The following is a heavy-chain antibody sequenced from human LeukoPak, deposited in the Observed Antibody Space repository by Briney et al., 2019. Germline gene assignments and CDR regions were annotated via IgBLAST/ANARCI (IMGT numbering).Heavy chain of an antibody. D-gene: IGHD3-22*01. CDR1: GFTFNNYW. CDR3: ARDRGYSTFDY. Sequence: PGGSLRLSCAASGFTFNNYWMSRVRQAPGKGLEWVANINQDGGEKNYVDSVKGRFTISRDNAKNSLYPQMNSLRAEDTAVYSCARDRGYSTFDYWGQGTLVTVSS. CDR2: INQDGGEK. V-gene: IGHV3-7*01. J-gene: IGHJ4*02.